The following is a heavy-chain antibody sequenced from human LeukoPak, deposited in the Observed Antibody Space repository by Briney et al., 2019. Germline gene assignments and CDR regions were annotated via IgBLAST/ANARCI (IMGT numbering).Heavy chain of an antibody. CDR1: GYTVTSYY. CDR3: ARGPRRADFWSGYHHWFDP. V-gene: IGHV1-8*02. Sequence: ASVKVSCKASGYTVTSYYMHWVRQAPGQGLEWMGWMNPNSGNTGYAQKFQGRVTMTRNTSISTAYMELSSLRSEDTAVYYCARGPRRADFWSGYHHWFDPWGQGTLVTVSS. J-gene: IGHJ5*02. CDR2: MNPNSGNT. D-gene: IGHD3-3*01.